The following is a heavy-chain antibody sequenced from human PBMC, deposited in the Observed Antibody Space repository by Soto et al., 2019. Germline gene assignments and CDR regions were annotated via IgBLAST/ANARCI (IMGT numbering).Heavy chain of an antibody. Sequence: PGESLKISCKGSGYSFTSYWIGWVRQMPGKGLEWMGIIYPGDSDTRYSPSFQGQVTISADKSISTAYLQWSSLKASDTAMYYCARGLYCTNGVCYPRFDYWGQGTLVTVSS. V-gene: IGHV5-51*01. D-gene: IGHD2-8*01. CDR1: GYSFTSYW. J-gene: IGHJ4*02. CDR3: ARGLYCTNGVCYPRFDY. CDR2: IYPGDSDT.